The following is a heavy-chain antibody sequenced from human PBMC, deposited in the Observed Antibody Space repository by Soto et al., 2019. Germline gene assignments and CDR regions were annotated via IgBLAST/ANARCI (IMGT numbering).Heavy chain of an antibody. D-gene: IGHD6-6*01. CDR3: AKDPARYSSSSGWFDP. V-gene: IGHV3-23*01. CDR2: ISGSGGST. Sequence: EVQLLESGGGLVQPGGSLRLSCAASGFTFSSYAMSWVRQAPGKGLEWVSAISGSGGSTYYADSVKGRFTISRDNSKNTLYRQMNSLRAEDTAVYYCAKDPARYSSSSGWFDPWGQGTLVTVSS. J-gene: IGHJ5*02. CDR1: GFTFSSYA.